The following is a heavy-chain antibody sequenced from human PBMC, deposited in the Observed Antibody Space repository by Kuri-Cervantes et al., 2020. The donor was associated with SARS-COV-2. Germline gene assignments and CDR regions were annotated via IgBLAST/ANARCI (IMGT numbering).Heavy chain of an antibody. CDR2: INPSGGST. J-gene: IGHJ6*02. CDR1: GYTFTSYY. CDR3: AREDSKAAAGGGAPYYYGMDV. V-gene: IGHV1-46*01. Sequence: ASVKVSCKASGYTFTSYYMHWVRQAPGQGLEWMGIINPSGGSTSYAQKFQGRVTITADKSTSTAYMELSSLRSEDTAVYYCAREDSKAAAGGGAPYYYGMDVWGQGTTVTVSS. D-gene: IGHD6-13*01.